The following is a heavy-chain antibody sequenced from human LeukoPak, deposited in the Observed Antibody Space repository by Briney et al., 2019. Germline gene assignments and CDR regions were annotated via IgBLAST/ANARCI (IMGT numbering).Heavy chain of an antibody. CDR1: GGSISSSSYY. D-gene: IGHD3-10*01. Sequence: PSETLFLTCTVSGGSISSSSYYWGWIRQPPGKGLEWTAKIYYSGSTYYNPSLKSRATISVDTSKNQFSLKLTSVTAADTAVYYCARHVHGSGNYYMDVWGKGTTVTVSS. J-gene: IGHJ6*03. V-gene: IGHV4-39*01. CDR2: IYYSGST. CDR3: ARHVHGSGNYYMDV.